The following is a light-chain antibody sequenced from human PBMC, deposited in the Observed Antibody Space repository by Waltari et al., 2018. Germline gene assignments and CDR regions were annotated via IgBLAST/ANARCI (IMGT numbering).Light chain of an antibody. Sequence: EIVLTQSPGTLSLSPGERATLSCRASQSVSSSYLAWYQQKPGQAPRLLIYGASSRATGIPDRCSGSGSGTDFTLTISRLEPEDFAVYYCQQYGSSPPLYTFGQGTKLEIK. CDR2: GAS. J-gene: IGKJ2*01. CDR1: QSVSSSY. CDR3: QQYGSSPPLYT. V-gene: IGKV3-20*01.